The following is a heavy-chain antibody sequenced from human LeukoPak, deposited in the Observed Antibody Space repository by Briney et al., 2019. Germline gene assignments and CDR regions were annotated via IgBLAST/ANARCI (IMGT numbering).Heavy chain of an antibody. CDR1: GGSFSGYY. CDR3: AREMTTVVTDYFDY. V-gene: IGHV4-34*01. J-gene: IGHJ4*02. CDR2: INHSGST. Sequence: SETLSLTCAVYGGSFSGYYWSWIRQPPGKGLEWIGEINHSGSTNYNPSLKSRVTISVDTSKNQFSLKLSSVTAADTAVYYCAREMTTVVTDYFDYWGQGTLVTVSS. D-gene: IGHD4-23*01.